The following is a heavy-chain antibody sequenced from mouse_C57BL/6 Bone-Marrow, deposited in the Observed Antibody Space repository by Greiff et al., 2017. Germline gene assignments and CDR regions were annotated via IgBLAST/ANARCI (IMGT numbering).Heavy chain of an antibody. V-gene: IGHV1-26*01. CDR2: INPNNGGT. J-gene: IGHJ2*01. Sequence: VQLQQSGPELVKPGASVKISCKASGYTFTDSYMNWVKQSHGKSLEWIGDINPNNGGTSYNQKFKGKATLTVDKSSSTAYMELRSLTSEDSAVYYCARWSHYYCNSLDYWGQGTTLTVSS. CDR3: ARWSHYYCNSLDY. D-gene: IGHD1-1*01. CDR1: GYTFTDSY.